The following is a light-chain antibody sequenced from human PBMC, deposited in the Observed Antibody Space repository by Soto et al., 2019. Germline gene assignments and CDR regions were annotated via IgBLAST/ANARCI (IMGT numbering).Light chain of an antibody. Sequence: QSALTQPASVSGSPGQSITISCTGNSSDVGSYNLVSWYQQHPGKAPKLMIYEGSKRPSGVSNRFSGSKSGNKASLTISGLQAEDEADYYCCSYAGSTPLYVFGTGTKLTVL. CDR2: EGS. CDR3: CSYAGSTPLYV. V-gene: IGLV2-23*01. CDR1: SSDVGSYNL. J-gene: IGLJ1*01.